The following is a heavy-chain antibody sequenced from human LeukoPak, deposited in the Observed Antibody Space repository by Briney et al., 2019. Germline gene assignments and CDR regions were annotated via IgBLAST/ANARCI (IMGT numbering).Heavy chain of an antibody. CDR1: GGSISSGSYY. Sequence: SETLSLTCTVSGGSISSGSYYWSWIRQPAGEGLEWIGRIYTSGSTNYNTSLKSRVTISVDTSKNQFSLKLSSVTAADTAVYYCAREASSGPYFDYWGQGTLVTVSS. J-gene: IGHJ4*02. V-gene: IGHV4-61*02. CDR2: IYTSGST. D-gene: IGHD3-22*01. CDR3: AREASSGPYFDY.